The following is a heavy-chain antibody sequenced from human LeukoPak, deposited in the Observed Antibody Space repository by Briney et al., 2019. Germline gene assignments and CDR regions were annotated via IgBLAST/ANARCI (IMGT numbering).Heavy chain of an antibody. Sequence: GGSLRLSCAASGFTFSSYWMHWVRQAPGKGLVWVSHINSDGSSTTYADSVKGRFTISRDNAKNTLYLQMNSLRAEDTAVYYCARDLYYDILTGFLSGFGYWGQGILVTVSS. V-gene: IGHV3-74*01. J-gene: IGHJ4*02. CDR2: INSDGSST. CDR1: GFTFSSYW. CDR3: ARDLYYDILTGFLSGFGY. D-gene: IGHD3-9*01.